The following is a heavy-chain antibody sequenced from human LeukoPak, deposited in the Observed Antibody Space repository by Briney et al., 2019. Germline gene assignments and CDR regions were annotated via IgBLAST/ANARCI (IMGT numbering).Heavy chain of an antibody. CDR3: ARVRAAAYYYYYYYMDV. CDR1: GGSISSSSYY. V-gene: IGHV4-39*07. Sequence: SETLSLTCTVSGGSISSSSYYWGWIRQPPGKGLEWIGSIYYGGSTYYNPSLKSRVTISVDTSKNQFSLKLSSVTAADTAVYYCARVRAAAYYYYYYYMDVWGKGTTVTVSS. D-gene: IGHD6-13*01. CDR2: IYYGGST. J-gene: IGHJ6*03.